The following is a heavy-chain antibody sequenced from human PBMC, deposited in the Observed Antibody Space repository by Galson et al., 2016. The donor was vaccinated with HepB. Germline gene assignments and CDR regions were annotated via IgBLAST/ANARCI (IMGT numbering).Heavy chain of an antibody. CDR3: LRRYDFWRDPVDY. CDR2: IYPGDSDA. CDR1: GFSLTDYW. D-gene: IGHD3-3*01. Sequence: QSGAEVKKPGESLKISCKGSGFSLTDYWIAWVRQVPGKGLEWMGIIYPGDSDASYSPSFQGQITISVDKSLSIPYLQWTSLRASDTAIFSCLRRYDFWRDPVDYWGQGTPVTVSS. J-gene: IGHJ4*02. V-gene: IGHV5-51*01.